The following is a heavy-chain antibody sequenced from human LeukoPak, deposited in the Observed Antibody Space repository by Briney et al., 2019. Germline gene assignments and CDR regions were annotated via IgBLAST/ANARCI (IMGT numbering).Heavy chain of an antibody. V-gene: IGHV3-30*18. CDR2: ISYDGSNK. CDR3: AKDLGSGWYQGVDY. Sequence: RAGGSLRLSCAASGFTFSSYGMHWVRQAPGKGLEWVAVISYDGSNKYYADSVKGRFTISRDNSKNTLYLQMNSLRAEDTAVYYCAKDLGSGWYQGVDYWGQGTLVTVSS. D-gene: IGHD6-19*01. CDR1: GFTFSSYG. J-gene: IGHJ4*02.